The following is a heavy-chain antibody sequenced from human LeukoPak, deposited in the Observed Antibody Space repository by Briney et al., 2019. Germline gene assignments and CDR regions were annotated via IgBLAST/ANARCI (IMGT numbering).Heavy chain of an antibody. CDR3: AKDSTPGIAVAGTDNWFDP. CDR1: GFTFSSYA. V-gene: IGHV3-23*01. CDR2: ISGSGGST. J-gene: IGHJ5*02. D-gene: IGHD6-19*01. Sequence: PGGSLRLSCAASGFTFSSYAMSWVRQAPGKGLEWVSAISGSGGSTYYADSVKGRFTISRDNSENTLYLQMNSLRAEDTAVYYCAKDSTPGIAVAGTDNWFDPWGQGTLVTVSS.